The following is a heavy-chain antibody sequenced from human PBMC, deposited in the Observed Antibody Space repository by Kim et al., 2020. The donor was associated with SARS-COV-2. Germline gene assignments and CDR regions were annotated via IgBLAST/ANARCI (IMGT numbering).Heavy chain of an antibody. CDR2: IYPGDSDT. J-gene: IGHJ4*02. V-gene: IGHV5-51*01. CDR3: ARLASDNGDYAWY. Sequence: GESLKISCKGSGYSFTNYWIGWVRQMPGKGLECMGVIYPGDSDTRYSPSFQGQVTISADKSISTTYLQWSSLKASDTAMYYCARLASDNGDYAWYWGQGTLVTVSS. CDR1: GYSFTNYW. D-gene: IGHD4-17*01.